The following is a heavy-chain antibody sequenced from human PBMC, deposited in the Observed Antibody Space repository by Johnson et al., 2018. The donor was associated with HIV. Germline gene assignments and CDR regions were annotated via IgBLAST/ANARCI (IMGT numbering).Heavy chain of an antibody. D-gene: IGHD3-16*02. V-gene: IGHV3-53*01. Sequence: VQLVESGGGLVKPGGSLRLSCAASGFTVSSNYMSWVRQAPGKGLEWVSVIYSGGSTYYADSVKGRFTLSRDSSKNTLYLQMNSLRAEDTAVYYCAKDLETGDDYVWGSYQLGAFDIWGQGTMVTVSS. CDR2: IYSGGST. CDR3: AKDLETGDDYVWGSYQLGAFDI. J-gene: IGHJ3*02. CDR1: GFTVSSNY.